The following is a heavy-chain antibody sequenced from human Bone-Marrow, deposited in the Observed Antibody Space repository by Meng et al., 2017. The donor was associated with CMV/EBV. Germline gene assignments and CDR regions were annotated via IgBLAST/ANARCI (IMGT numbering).Heavy chain of an antibody. CDR1: GYTFSSYY. V-gene: IGHV1-46*01. CDR2: INPTGGSA. CDR3: ARQAPPGGMDV. J-gene: IGHJ6*02. Sequence: ASVKVSCKASGYTFSSYYMDWVRQAPGQGLEWMGIINPTGGSATYAQKFQGRVTMTRDTSTSTLYMDLSSLRSEDTAVYYCARQAPPGGMDVWDQGTTVTVSS.